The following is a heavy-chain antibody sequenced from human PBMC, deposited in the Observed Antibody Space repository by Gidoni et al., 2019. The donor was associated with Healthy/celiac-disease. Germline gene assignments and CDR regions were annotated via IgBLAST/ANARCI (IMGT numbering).Heavy chain of an antibody. CDR3: ARGFLEWLLGGNLPYFDY. D-gene: IGHD3-3*01. V-gene: IGHV4-59*01. CDR1: GGSISSYY. J-gene: IGHJ4*02. CDR2: IYYSGST. Sequence: QVQLQESGPGLVKPSETLSLTCTVSGGSISSYYWSWIRQPPGKGLEWIGYIYYSGSTNYNPSLKSRVTISVDTSKNQFSLKLSSVTAADTAVYYCARGFLEWLLGGNLPYFDYWGQGTLVTVSS.